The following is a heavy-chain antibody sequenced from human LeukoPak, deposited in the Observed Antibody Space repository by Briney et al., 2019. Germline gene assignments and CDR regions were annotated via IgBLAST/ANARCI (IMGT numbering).Heavy chain of an antibody. J-gene: IGHJ5*02. D-gene: IGHD3-3*01. CDR1: GGSISSGGYY. V-gene: IGHV4-31*03. CDR2: IYYSGST. Sequence: NPSETLSLTCTVSGGSISSGGYYWSWIRQHPGKGLEWIGYIYYSGSTYYNPSLKSRVTISVDTSKNQFSLKLSSVAAADTAVYYCARGTDFWFDPWGQGTLVTVSS. CDR3: ARGTDFWFDP.